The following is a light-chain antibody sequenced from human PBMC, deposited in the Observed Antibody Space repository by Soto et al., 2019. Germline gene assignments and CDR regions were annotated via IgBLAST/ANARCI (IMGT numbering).Light chain of an antibody. Sequence: EIVMTQSPATLSVSPGERATLSCRASRSVSSNLAWYQQKPGQAPRLLIYGASTRATGIPARFSGSGSGTEFTLTISSLQSEDFAAYYCQPYNNWPPWTFGQGTKLEIK. J-gene: IGKJ1*01. V-gene: IGKV3-15*01. CDR2: GAS. CDR3: QPYNNWPPWT. CDR1: RSVSSN.